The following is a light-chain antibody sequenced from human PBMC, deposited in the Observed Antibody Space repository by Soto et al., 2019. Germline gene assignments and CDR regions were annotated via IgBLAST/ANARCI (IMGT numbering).Light chain of an antibody. CDR1: QSITGW. Sequence: DIQMTQSPSTLSASVGDRVTITCRASQSITGWLAWYQQKPGTAPKLLIYDAISLESGVPSRFSGSASGTEFTLTISSLQADDFATYYCQQYKSYPFSFGPGTKVNV. V-gene: IGKV1-5*01. J-gene: IGKJ3*01. CDR3: QQYKSYPFS. CDR2: DAI.